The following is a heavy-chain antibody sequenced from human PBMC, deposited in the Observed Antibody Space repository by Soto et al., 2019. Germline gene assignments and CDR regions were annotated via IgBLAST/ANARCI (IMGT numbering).Heavy chain of an antibody. CDR3: ASNLGYCSGGSCYSH. D-gene: IGHD2-15*01. CDR1: GGTFSSYT. J-gene: IGHJ1*01. Sequence: SVKVSCKASGGTFSSYTISWVRQAPGQGLEWMGRIIPILGIANYAQKFQGRVTITADKSTSTAYMELSSLRSEDTAVYYCASNLGYCSGGSCYSHWGQGTLVTVSS. CDR2: IIPILGIA. V-gene: IGHV1-69*02.